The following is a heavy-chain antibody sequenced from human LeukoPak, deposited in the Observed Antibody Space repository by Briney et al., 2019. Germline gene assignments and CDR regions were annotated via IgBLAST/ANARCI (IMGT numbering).Heavy chain of an antibody. CDR2: INHSGST. CDR1: GGSFSGYY. J-gene: IGHJ4*02. V-gene: IGHV4-34*01. D-gene: IGHD3-22*01. CDR3: ARRGGRYYESSGYYYRRDFDY. Sequence: SETLSLTCAVYGGSFSGYYWGWIRQPPGKGLEWIGEINHSGSTNYNPSLKSRVTISVDTSKNQFSLKLSSVTAADTAVYYCARRGGRYYESSGYYYRRDFDYWGQGSLVTVSS.